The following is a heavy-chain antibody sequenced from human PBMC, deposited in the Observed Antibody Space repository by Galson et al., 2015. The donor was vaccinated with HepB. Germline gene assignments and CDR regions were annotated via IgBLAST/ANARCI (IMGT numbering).Heavy chain of an antibody. D-gene: IGHD3-3*01. CDR2: FDPEDGET. V-gene: IGHV1-24*01. CDR1: GYTLTELS. CDR3: ATVRRPRVFGVVIIEPPGNYMDV. Sequence: SVKVSCKVSGYTLTELSMHWVRQAPGKGLEWMGGFDPEDGETIYAQKFQGRVTMTEDTSTDTAYMELSSLRSEDTAVYYCATVRRPRVFGVVIIEPPGNYMDVWGKGTTVTVSS. J-gene: IGHJ6*03.